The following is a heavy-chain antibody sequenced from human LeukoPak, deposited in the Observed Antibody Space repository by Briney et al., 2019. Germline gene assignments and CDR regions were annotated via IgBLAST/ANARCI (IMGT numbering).Heavy chain of an antibody. CDR3: ARVNYYYGSGSYSYYYGMDV. CDR2: INPNSGGT. D-gene: IGHD3-10*01. J-gene: IGHJ6*02. V-gene: IGHV1-2*02. Sequence: ASVKVSCKASGYTFTGYYMHWVRQAPGQGLEWMGWINPNSGGTNYAQKFQGRVTVARDTPIGTAYMELSRLRSDDTAVYYCARVNYYYGSGSYSYYYGMDVWGQGTTVTVSS. CDR1: GYTFTGYY.